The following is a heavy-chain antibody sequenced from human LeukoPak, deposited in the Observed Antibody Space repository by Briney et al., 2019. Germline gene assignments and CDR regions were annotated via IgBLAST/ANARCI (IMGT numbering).Heavy chain of an antibody. Sequence: SETLSLTCTVSGGSISSGGYYWSWIRQPPGKGLEWIGEINHSGSTNYNPSLKSRVTISVDTSKNQFSLKLSSVTAADTAVYYCARARRGYSSSWYGYWGQGTLVTVSS. CDR3: ARARRGYSSSWYGY. V-gene: IGHV4-39*07. CDR1: GGSISSGGYY. J-gene: IGHJ4*02. CDR2: INHSGST. D-gene: IGHD6-13*01.